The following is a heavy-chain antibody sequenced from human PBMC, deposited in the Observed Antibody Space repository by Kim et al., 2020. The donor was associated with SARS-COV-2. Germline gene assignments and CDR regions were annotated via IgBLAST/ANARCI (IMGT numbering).Heavy chain of an antibody. CDR3: ARDGAARLYDYYYYYGMDV. D-gene: IGHD6-6*01. J-gene: IGHJ6*02. V-gene: IGHV3-74*01. Sequence: GRFTISRDNAKTTLYLQMNSLRAEDTAVYYCARDGAARLYDYYYYYGMDVWGQGTTVTVSS.